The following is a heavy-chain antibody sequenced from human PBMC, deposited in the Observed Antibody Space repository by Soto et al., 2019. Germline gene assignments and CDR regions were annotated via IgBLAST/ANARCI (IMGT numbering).Heavy chain of an antibody. CDR2: IYTSGST. Sequence: ASETLSLTCTVSGGSISSYYWSWIRQPAGKGLEWIGRIYTSGSTNYNPSLKSRVTMSVDTSKNQFSLKLSSVTAADTAVYYCAREGWDRNSTGPFYYFDYWGQGTLVTVSS. J-gene: IGHJ4*02. D-gene: IGHD1-7*01. CDR1: GGSISSYY. V-gene: IGHV4-4*07. CDR3: AREGWDRNSTGPFYYFDY.